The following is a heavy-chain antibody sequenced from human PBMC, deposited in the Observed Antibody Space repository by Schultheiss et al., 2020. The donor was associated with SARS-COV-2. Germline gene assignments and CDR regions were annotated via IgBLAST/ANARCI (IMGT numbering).Heavy chain of an antibody. CDR2: IWYDGSNK. J-gene: IGHJ6*01. V-gene: IGHV3-33*01. Sequence: GESLKISCAASGFTFSSYGMHWVRQAPGKGLEWVAVIWYDGSNKYYADSVKGRFTISRDNSKNTLYLQMNSLRDDDTAMYYCVRGWKYQLLGGYSYGMDVWGQGTTVTVSS. D-gene: IGHD1-7*01. CDR1: GFTFSSYG. CDR3: VRGWKYQLLGGYSYGMDV.